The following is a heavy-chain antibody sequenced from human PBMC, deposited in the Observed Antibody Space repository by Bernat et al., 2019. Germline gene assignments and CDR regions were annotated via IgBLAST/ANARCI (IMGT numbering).Heavy chain of an antibody. Sequence: QVQLVESGGGVVQPGRSLRLSCAASEFTFSTYAMHWVRQAPGKGLEWVAVISSDGSNKYYADSVKGRFTLSRDDSKNTLYLQISSLRAEDTAVYYGARSRSTRWSDAFHIWGQGQWSPSLQ. CDR3: ARSRSTRWSDAFHI. J-gene: IGHJ3*02. CDR1: EFTFSTYA. V-gene: IGHV3-30-3*01. D-gene: IGHD6-13*01. CDR2: ISSDGSNK.